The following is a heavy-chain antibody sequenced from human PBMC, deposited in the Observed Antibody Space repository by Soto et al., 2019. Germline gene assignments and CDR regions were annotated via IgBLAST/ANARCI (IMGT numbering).Heavy chain of an antibody. V-gene: IGHV4-39*01. CDR3: ARRGLRLPDISVGALDV. Sequence: SETLSLTCNVSGVPIGTGAHYWDWIRQPPRKGLEWIGSIYYSGSTYYRSSLKSRLTLSVDTAKNQFSMKLKSATAADTAVYFCARRGLRLPDISVGALDVWGQGTLVT. CDR2: IYYSGST. J-gene: IGHJ3*01. CDR1: GVPIGTGAHY. D-gene: IGHD2-15*01.